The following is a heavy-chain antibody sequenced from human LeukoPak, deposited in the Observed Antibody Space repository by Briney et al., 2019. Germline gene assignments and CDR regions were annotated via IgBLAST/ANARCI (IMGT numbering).Heavy chain of an antibody. D-gene: IGHD3-10*01. J-gene: IGHJ4*02. Sequence: ASVKVSCKASGYTFTSYGISWVRQAPGRGLEWMGWISAYNGNTNYAQKLQGRVTMTTDTSTSTAYMELRSLRSDDTAVYYCAREGYYYGSASYQGDYWGQGTLVTVSS. V-gene: IGHV1-18*04. CDR1: GYTFTSYG. CDR2: ISAYNGNT. CDR3: AREGYYYGSASYQGDY.